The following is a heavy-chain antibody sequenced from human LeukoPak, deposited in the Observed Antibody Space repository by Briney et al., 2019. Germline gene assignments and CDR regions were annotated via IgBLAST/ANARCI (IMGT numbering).Heavy chain of an antibody. CDR2: IYWDHDK. D-gene: IGHD3-10*01. CDR1: GFSLSTSGVG. J-gene: IGHJ4*02. CDR3: ARLYCYGSGSYFHCDY. Sequence: SGPTLVKPTQTLTLTCTFSGFSLSTSGVGVGWIRQPPGKALEWLALIYWDHDKRYSPSLKTRLTITKDTSQNQLILTMTNMGPVDTATYYCARLYCYGSGSYFHCDYWGQGTLVTVSS. V-gene: IGHV2-5*02.